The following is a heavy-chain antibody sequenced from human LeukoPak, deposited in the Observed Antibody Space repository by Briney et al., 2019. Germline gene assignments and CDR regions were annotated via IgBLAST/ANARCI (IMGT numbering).Heavy chain of an antibody. V-gene: IGHV3-7*01. CDR1: GFTFSSYW. CDR3: ARDVTYYYDSSDYFDS. Sequence: GGSLRLSCVASGFTFSSYWMSWVRQAPGKGLEWVANIKQDGSEKYYVDSVKGRFTISRDNAKNSLYLQMNSLRAEDTAVYYCARDVTYYYDSSDYFDSWGQGTLVTVSS. J-gene: IGHJ4*02. D-gene: IGHD3-22*01. CDR2: IKQDGSEK.